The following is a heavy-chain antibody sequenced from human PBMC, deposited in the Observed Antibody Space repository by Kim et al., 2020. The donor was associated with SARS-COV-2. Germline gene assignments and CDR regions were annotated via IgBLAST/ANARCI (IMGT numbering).Heavy chain of an antibody. Sequence: SETLSLTCAVSGGSISSSNWWSWVRQPPGKGLEWIGEIYHSGSTNYNPSLKSRDTISVDKSKNQFSLKLSSVTAADTAVYYCARDLGIPQINTSGYYYYGMDVWGQGTTVTVSS. CDR3: ARDLGIPQINTSGYYYYGMDV. CDR1: GGSISSSNW. CDR2: IYHSGST. D-gene: IGHD3-22*01. V-gene: IGHV4-4*02. J-gene: IGHJ6*02.